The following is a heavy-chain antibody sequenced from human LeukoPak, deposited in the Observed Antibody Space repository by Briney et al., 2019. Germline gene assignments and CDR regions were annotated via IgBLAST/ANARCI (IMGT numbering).Heavy chain of an antibody. Sequence: GESLKISCKGSGDSFTSYWIAWVRQMPGKGLEWMGIIYPGDSDTRYSPSFEGQVTISADKSISTAYLQWSSLKASDTAMYYCASQYVGQGFHIWGQGTMVTVSS. CDR3: ASQYVGQGFHI. V-gene: IGHV5-51*01. J-gene: IGHJ3*02. CDR2: IYPGDSDT. CDR1: GDSFTSYW. D-gene: IGHD3-16*01.